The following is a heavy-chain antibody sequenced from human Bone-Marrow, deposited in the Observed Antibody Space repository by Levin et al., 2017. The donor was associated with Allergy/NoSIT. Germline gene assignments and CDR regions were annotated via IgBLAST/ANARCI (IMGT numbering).Heavy chain of an antibody. CDR1: GGNFNTFT. CDR2: IIPLFGSP. J-gene: IGHJ6*03. V-gene: IGHV1-69*13. D-gene: IGHD2-21*01. CDR3: ATGPLGNPPSYYYYLDV. Sequence: SVKVSCKASGGNFNTFTISWVRQAPGQGLEWMGGIIPLFGSPRYARKFQGRVTMTAEDSTSTAYMELSGLRSEDTAIYYCATGPLGNPPSYYYYLDVWGMGTTVIVS.